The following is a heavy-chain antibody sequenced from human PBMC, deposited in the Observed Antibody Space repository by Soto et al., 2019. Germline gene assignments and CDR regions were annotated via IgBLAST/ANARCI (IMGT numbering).Heavy chain of an antibody. CDR3: ARIPLLGYCSGGSCSAFDI. CDR2: IDWDDDK. Sequence: SGPTLVNPTQTLTLTCTFSGFSLSTSGMCVSWIRQPPGKALEWLARIDWDDDKYYSTSLKTRLTISKDTSKNQVVLTMTNMDPVGTATYYCARIPLLGYCSGGSCSAFDIWGQGTMVTVSS. CDR1: GFSLSTSGMC. V-gene: IGHV2-70*11. J-gene: IGHJ3*02. D-gene: IGHD2-15*01.